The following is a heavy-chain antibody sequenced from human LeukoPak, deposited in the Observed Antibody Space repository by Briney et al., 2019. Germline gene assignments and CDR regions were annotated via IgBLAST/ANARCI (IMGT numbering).Heavy chain of an antibody. CDR1: GITFSSYW. D-gene: IGHD2-2*01. Sequence: PGGSLRLSCAASGITFSSYWMHWVRQAPGKGLVWVSRISSDGSITTYADSVMGRFTISRDNAKNTLYLQMNSLRADDTAVYYCLCVQGGHWGQGTLVTVSS. J-gene: IGHJ4*02. V-gene: IGHV3-74*03. CDR2: ISSDGSIT. CDR3: LCVQGGH.